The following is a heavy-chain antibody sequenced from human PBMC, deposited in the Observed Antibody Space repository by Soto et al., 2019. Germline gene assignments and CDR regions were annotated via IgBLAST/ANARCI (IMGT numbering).Heavy chain of an antibody. J-gene: IGHJ3*01. CDR2: IRGDGGAA. D-gene: IGHD2-21*01. V-gene: IGHV3-23*01. CDR1: GFTLSDYD. CDR3: AKDRRGGEYPAFDL. Sequence: DVHLLESGGGLVQPGGSLRLSCVASGFTLSDYDMGWVRQAPGKGLEWVSLIRGDGGAAYYARSLEGRLTISRDTYENALYLQMNSLRVEDTALYYCAKDRRGGEYPAFDLWGQGTLVTVSS.